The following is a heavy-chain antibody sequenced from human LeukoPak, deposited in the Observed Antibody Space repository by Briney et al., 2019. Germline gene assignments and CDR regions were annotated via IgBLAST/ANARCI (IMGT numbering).Heavy chain of an antibody. CDR1: GFTFSRNW. Sequence: PGGSLRLSCAASGFTFSRNWMHWVRQAPGKGLVWVSRINSGGSSTNYADSVKGRFTISRDNAENTLYLQMNSLRAEDTAVYYCARGVTMATISPYDYWGQGTLVTVSS. D-gene: IGHD5-24*01. V-gene: IGHV3-74*01. CDR2: INSGGSST. J-gene: IGHJ4*02. CDR3: ARGVTMATISPYDY.